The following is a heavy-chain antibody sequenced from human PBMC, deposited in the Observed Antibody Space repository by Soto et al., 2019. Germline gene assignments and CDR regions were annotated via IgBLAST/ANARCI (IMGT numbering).Heavy chain of an antibody. CDR1: GFTFSSYS. CDR2: INNNGGNT. J-gene: IGHJ4*02. D-gene: IGHD4-17*01. Sequence: EVHLLESGGGLVQPGGSLRLSCAACGFTFSSYSMSWVRQAPGKGLEWVSSINNNGGNTYYADSVKGRFTISRDNSKNTLYLQMNRLRAEDTALYYCAKTATMTIRDGFDYWGQGTLVTVSS. V-gene: IGHV3-23*01. CDR3: AKTATMTIRDGFDY.